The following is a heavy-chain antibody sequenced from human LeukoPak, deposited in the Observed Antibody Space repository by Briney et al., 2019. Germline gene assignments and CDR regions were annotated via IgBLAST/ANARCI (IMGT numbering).Heavy chain of an antibody. J-gene: IGHJ6*02. CDR2: ISAYNGNT. Sequence: GALVKVSCKASGYTFTSYGISWVRQAPGQGLEWMGWISAYNGNTNYAQKLQGRVTMTTDTSTSTAYMELRSLRSDDTAVYYCARTKGGNDILTGYEYYYYGMDVWGQGTTVTVSS. V-gene: IGHV1-18*01. D-gene: IGHD3-9*01. CDR1: GYTFTSYG. CDR3: ARTKGGNDILTGYEYYYYGMDV.